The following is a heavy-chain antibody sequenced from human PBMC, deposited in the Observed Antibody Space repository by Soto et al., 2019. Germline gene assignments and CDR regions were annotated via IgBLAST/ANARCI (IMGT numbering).Heavy chain of an antibody. V-gene: IGHV4-59*01. CDR3: TRVGGYYGDYPNFDY. J-gene: IGHJ4*02. Sequence: SETLSLTCTVSGGSITGYYWSWIRQPPGKGLQWIGNIHYSGSANYNPSLKSRVTISVVSPRNQVSLKLSSVTAADAAVYYCTRVGGYYGDYPNFDYWGQGTLVPVSS. D-gene: IGHD4-17*01. CDR1: GGSITGYY. CDR2: IHYSGSA.